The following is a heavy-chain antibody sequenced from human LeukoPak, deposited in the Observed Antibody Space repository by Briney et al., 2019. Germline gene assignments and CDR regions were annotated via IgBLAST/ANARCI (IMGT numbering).Heavy chain of an antibody. CDR2: IYNSGST. Sequence: SETLSLTCTVSGGSISSYYCSWIRQPPGKGLEWIGYIYNSGSTNYSHSLKSRVTISLDTSKTQFSLQLSSVTAADTAVYYCARDSRFNGMDVWGQGTTVTVSS. J-gene: IGHJ6*02. V-gene: IGHV4-59*01. CDR1: GGSISSYY. CDR3: ARDSRFNGMDV.